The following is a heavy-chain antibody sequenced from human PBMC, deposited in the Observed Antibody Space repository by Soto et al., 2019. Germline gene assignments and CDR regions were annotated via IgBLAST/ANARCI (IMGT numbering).Heavy chain of an antibody. V-gene: IGHV3-74*01. Sequence: GGSLRLSCAASGFTFSGYWMHWVRQPPGEGLVWVSRINTDGSSTSYADSVKGRFTMSRDNAGNTLYLQMSSLRAEDTAVYFCARGKSSSQLLFDYWGQGTPVTVSS. CDR1: GFTFSGYW. J-gene: IGHJ4*02. D-gene: IGHD6-13*01. CDR3: ARGKSSSQLLFDY. CDR2: INTDGSST.